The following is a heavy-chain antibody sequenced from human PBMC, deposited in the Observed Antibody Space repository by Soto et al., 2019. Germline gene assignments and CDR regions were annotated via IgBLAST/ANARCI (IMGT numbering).Heavy chain of an antibody. D-gene: IGHD4-4*01. CDR2: INAGNGNT. J-gene: IGHJ6*02. CDR3: ARAPPPPDYSSYYYYGMDV. Sequence: APVEVASTSSGYTVNISVVPGLLQDPGPRREWMGWINAGNGNTKYSQKFQGRVTITRDTSASTAYVELSSLRSEDTAVYYCARAPPPPDYSSYYYYGMDVWGQGTTVTVSS. V-gene: IGHV1-3*01. CDR1: GYTVNISV.